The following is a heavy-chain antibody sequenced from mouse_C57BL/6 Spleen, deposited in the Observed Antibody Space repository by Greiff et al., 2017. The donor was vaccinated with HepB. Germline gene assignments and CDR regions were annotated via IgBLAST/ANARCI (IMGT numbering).Heavy chain of an antibody. V-gene: IGHV1-69*01. CDR1: GYTFTSYW. CDR3: ARRRERYFDV. J-gene: IGHJ1*03. Sequence: QVQLQQSGAELVMPGASVKLSCKASGYTFTSYWMHWVKQRPGQGLEWIGEIDPSDSYTNYNQKFKGKSTLTVDKSSSTAYMQLSSLTSEDSAVYYCARRRERYFDVWGTGTTVTVSS. CDR2: IDPSDSYT.